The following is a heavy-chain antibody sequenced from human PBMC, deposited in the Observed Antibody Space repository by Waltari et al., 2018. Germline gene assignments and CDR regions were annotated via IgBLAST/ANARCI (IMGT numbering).Heavy chain of an antibody. CDR3: AKDRAALRITMIVVALGY. CDR1: GFTFSSYG. V-gene: IGHV3-30*18. CDR2: ISYDGSNK. D-gene: IGHD3-22*01. Sequence: QVQLVESGGGVVQPGRSLRLSCAASGFTFSSYGMHWVRQAPGKGLEWVAVISYDGSNKDYADSVKGRFTISRDNSKNTLYLQMNSLRAEDTAVYYCAKDRAALRITMIVVALGYWGQGTLVTVSS. J-gene: IGHJ4*02.